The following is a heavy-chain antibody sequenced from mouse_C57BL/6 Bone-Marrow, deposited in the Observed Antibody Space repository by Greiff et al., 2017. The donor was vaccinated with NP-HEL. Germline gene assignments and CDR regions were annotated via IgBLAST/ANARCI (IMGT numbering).Heavy chain of an antibody. Sequence: EVHLLQSGPGLVKPSHSLSLSCSVTGYSFTSCYYWYWIRQFPGNLQEFLGYISYDGSNNYNPPLKNRISLTRDTSKNQFFLKWISVTTEDTATYYCARVSNPYCAMDYWGQGTSVTVSS. J-gene: IGHJ4*01. V-gene: IGHV3-6*01. D-gene: IGHD2-5*01. CDR1: GYSFTSCYY. CDR3: ARVSNPYCAMDY. CDR2: ISYDGSN.